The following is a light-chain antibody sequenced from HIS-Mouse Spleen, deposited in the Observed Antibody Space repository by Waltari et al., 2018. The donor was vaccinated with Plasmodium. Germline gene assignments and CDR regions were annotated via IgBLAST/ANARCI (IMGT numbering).Light chain of an antibody. Sequence: QSALTQPPPASGSPGQAVPLSCPGTRSDVGGYYYVSWYQQHPGKAPKLMIYEVSKRPSGVPERFSGSKSGNTASLTVSGLQAEDEADYYCSSYAGSNNLVFGGGTKLTVL. J-gene: IGLJ2*01. V-gene: IGLV2-8*01. CDR1: RSDVGGYYY. CDR2: EVS. CDR3: SSYAGSNNLV.